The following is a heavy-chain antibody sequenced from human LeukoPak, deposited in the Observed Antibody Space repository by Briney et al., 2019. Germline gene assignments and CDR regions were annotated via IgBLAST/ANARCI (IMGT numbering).Heavy chain of an antibody. CDR2: INCINGAT. D-gene: IGHD7-27*01. J-gene: IGHJ4*02. CDR1: GYTFIDYY. CDR3: ARVNRGSLDY. Sequence: ASVKVSCKASGYTFIDYYIHWVRQVPGQGLEWVGWINCINGATDYAQKFQGRVTMTRDSPISTAYMDLSSLRSDGTAVYYCARVNRGSLDYWGQGALVTVSS. V-gene: IGHV1-2*02.